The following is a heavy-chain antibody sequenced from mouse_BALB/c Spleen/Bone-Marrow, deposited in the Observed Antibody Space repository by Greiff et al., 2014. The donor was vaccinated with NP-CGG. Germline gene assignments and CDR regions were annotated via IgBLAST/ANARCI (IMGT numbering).Heavy chain of an antibody. CDR1: GYAFTNYL. V-gene: IGHV1-54*01. D-gene: IGHD2-2*01. CDR3: ARSRGYDVGPFAF. Sequence: VQLQQSGAELVRPGTSVKVSCKASGYAFTNYLIEWVKQRPGQGLEWIGVINPGSGSSNYNENFKGKATLTADRSSSTAYMLLNSLTSDDSAVYFCARSRGYDVGPFAFWGQGTPVTVSA. CDR2: INPGSGSS. J-gene: IGHJ3*01.